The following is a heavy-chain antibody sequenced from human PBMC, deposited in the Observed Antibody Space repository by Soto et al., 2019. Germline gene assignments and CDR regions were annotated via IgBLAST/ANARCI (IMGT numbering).Heavy chain of an antibody. J-gene: IGHJ6*02. CDR1: GGTFSSYA. Sequence: SVKVSCKASGGTFSSYAISWVRQAPGQGLEWLGGIIPIFGTANYAQKFQGRVTITADESTSTAYMELSRLRSEDTAVYYCARAGPDTAMSYYYYGRDVWGQVTTVTVSS. D-gene: IGHD5-18*01. CDR2: IIPIFGTA. V-gene: IGHV1-69*13. CDR3: ARAGPDTAMSYYYYGRDV.